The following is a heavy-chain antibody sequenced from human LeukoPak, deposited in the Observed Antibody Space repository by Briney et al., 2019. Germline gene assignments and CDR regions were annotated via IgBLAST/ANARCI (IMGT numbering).Heavy chain of an antibody. V-gene: IGHV3-23*01. Sequence: GGSLRLSCAASGFTFSGYAMSWVRQAPGKGLEWVSGISDSGGTVYYADSVKGRLTISRDNSKNSLYLQMNSLRAEDTAVYYCAKKLSGSYKGFDYWGQGTLVTVSS. J-gene: IGHJ4*02. CDR1: GFTFSGYA. CDR2: ISDSGGTV. CDR3: AKKLSGSYKGFDY. D-gene: IGHD1-26*01.